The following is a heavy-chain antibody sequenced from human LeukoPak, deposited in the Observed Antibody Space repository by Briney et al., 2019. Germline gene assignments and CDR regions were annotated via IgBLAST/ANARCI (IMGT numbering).Heavy chain of an antibody. Sequence: PSETLSLTCTVSGGSISSYYWSWIRQPPGKGLEWIGEIYHSGSTNYNPSLKSRVTISVDKSKNQFSLKLSSVTAADTAVYYRARDRTDRELYFDYWGQGTLVTVSS. V-gene: IGHV4-59*12. CDR3: ARDRTDRELYFDY. D-gene: IGHD1-1*01. CDR2: IYHSGST. J-gene: IGHJ4*02. CDR1: GGSISSYY.